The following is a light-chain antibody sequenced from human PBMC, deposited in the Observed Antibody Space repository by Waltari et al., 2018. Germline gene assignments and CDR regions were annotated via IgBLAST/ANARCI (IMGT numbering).Light chain of an antibody. J-gene: IGKJ4*01. Sequence: IQLTQSPPYLSASVGDRVTITCRASQGMGTYLAWYPQTPGKTPQLLIYGASTLQSGVPYRFSGGGSGTDCTVTISSLQSEDFATYSCQHLNRYPLTFGGGTKVEIK. CDR2: GAS. CDR3: QHLNRYPLT. CDR1: QGMGTY. V-gene: IGKV1-9*01.